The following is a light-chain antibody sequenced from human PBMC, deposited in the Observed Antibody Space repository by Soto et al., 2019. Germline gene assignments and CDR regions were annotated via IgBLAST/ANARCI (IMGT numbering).Light chain of an antibody. Sequence: EIVMTQSPATLSLSPGERATLSCRASQSVSSNLAGYQQKPGQAPRLLIYGASTRATGIPAWFSGSGSGTEFTLTITRLQSEDFAIYYCQHYNHWHPWTFGQGTKVEIK. CDR1: QSVSSN. CDR3: QHYNHWHPWT. CDR2: GAS. V-gene: IGKV3-15*01. J-gene: IGKJ1*01.